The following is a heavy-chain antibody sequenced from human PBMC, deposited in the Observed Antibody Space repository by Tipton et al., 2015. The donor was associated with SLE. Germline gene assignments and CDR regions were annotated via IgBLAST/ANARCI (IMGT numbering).Heavy chain of an antibody. CDR2: IYHSGIT. D-gene: IGHD3-3*02. Sequence: TLSLTCTVSGGPISGYHWSWLRQPPGKGLEWIAYIYHSGITNYNPSLQSRVTISVDRSKNQFSLKLTSVTAADTAVYYCARGPPFMEWERNWFDPWGQGTQVTVSS. J-gene: IGHJ5*02. CDR1: GGPISGYH. V-gene: IGHV4-59*01. CDR3: ARGPPFMEWERNWFDP.